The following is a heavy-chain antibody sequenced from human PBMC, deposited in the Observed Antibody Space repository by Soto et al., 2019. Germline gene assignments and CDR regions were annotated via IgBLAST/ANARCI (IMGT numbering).Heavy chain of an antibody. V-gene: IGHV1-2*04. CDR3: ARSVAGIVDWFDP. Sequence: QLVQSGGGVEKPGASGKVFCKASGNTFTRYYMDRGPQAPGPGLEWMGWINPNSGGTNYAQKFQGWVTMTRDTSISTAYMELSRLRSDDTAVYYCARSVAGIVDWFDPWGQGTLVTVSS. CDR2: INPNSGGT. D-gene: IGHD6-19*01. J-gene: IGHJ5*02. CDR1: GNTFTRYY.